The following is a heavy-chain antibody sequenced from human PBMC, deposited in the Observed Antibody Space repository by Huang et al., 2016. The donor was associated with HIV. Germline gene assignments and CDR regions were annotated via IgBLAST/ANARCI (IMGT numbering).Heavy chain of an antibody. CDR1: GGSISCGGHS. Sequence: QLQLQESGSGLVKPSQTLSLTCAVSGGSISCGGHSWSWIRQPPGKGLEWLGYIYRTVGTYYNPSLPSRVTMSVDRSKNQFSLRLSSVTAADTAIYYCARDGGNSEYYFDYWGQGTLVTVSS. CDR3: ARDGGNSEYYFDY. D-gene: IGHD2-21*02. CDR2: IYRTVGT. J-gene: IGHJ4*02. V-gene: IGHV4-30-2*01.